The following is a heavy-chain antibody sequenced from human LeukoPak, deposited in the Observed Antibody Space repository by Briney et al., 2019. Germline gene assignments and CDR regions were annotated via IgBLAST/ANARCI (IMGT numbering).Heavy chain of an antibody. D-gene: IGHD5-18*01. J-gene: IGHJ4*02. V-gene: IGHV4-61*02. CDR1: GGSISSGNYY. CDR2: IYTSGST. Sequence: PSETLSLTCTVSGGSISSGNYYWNWIRQPAGKGPEWIGRIYTSGSTNYNPSLKSRDTISVDTSKNQFSLKLSSVTAADTAVYYCARHVKGGRIPFDYWGQGTLVTVSS. CDR3: ARHVKGGRIPFDY.